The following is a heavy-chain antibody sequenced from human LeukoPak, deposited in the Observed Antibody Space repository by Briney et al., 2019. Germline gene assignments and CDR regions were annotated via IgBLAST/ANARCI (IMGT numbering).Heavy chain of an antibody. D-gene: IGHD3-22*01. Sequence: PGESLRLSCTASGFTFGDYAMSWVRQAPGKGLEWVGFIRSKAYGGTTEYAASVKGRFTISRDDSKSIAYLQMNSLKTEDTAVYYCTRVRTEADYYDLYYFDYWGQGTLVTVSS. V-gene: IGHV3-49*04. J-gene: IGHJ4*02. CDR3: TRVRTEADYYDLYYFDY. CDR1: GFTFGDYA. CDR2: IRSKAYGGTT.